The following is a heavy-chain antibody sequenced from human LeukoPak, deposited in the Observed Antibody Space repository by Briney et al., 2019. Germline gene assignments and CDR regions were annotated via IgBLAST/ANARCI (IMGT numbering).Heavy chain of an antibody. CDR2: ISYDGSNK. CDR3: AREKFDY. V-gene: IGHV3-30*03. Sequence: GRSLRLSCAASGFTFSSYAMHWVRQAPGKGLEWVALISYDGSNKYYADSVKGRFTISRDNSKNTLYLQMNSLRAEDTAVYYCAREKFDYWGQGTLVTVSS. J-gene: IGHJ4*02. CDR1: GFTFSSYA.